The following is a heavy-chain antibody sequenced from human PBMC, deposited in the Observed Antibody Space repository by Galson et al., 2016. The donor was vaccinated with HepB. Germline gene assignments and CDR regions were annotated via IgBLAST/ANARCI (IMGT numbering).Heavy chain of an antibody. D-gene: IGHD1-26*01. CDR2: IHRRGDS. CDR1: GFTLNSND. V-gene: IGHV3-53*01. Sequence: SLRLSCAASGFTLNSNDMSWVRQAPGKGLEFLSVIHRRGDSYDADFVKGRFTTSRDNSRNTVFLQMDSLRGEDTAVYYCVKGLGLGGGRVNLGENSWGQGTLVIVSS. CDR3: VKGLGLGGGRVNLGENS. J-gene: IGHJ5*02.